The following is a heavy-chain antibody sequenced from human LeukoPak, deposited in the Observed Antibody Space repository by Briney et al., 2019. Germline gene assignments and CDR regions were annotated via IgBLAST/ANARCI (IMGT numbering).Heavy chain of an antibody. CDR2: IYYSGTT. CDR1: GGSISSYY. J-gene: IGHJ6*03. V-gene: IGHV4-59*01. CDR3: ARGGSYLGYMDV. D-gene: IGHD1-26*01. Sequence: SETLSLTCTVSGGSISSYYWSWIRQPPGKALERIGYIYYSGTTNYNPSLKSRVTISVDTSKNQFSLKLSSVTAADTAVYYCARGGSYLGYMDVWGKGTTVTVSS.